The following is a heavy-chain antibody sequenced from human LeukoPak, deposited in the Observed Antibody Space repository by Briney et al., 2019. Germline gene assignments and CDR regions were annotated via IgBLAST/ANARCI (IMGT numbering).Heavy chain of an antibody. CDR1: GGSISSSSYY. Sequence: PSETLSLTCTVSGGSISSSSYYWGWIRQPPGKGLEWIGSIYYSGSTYYNPSLKSRVTISVDTSKNQFSLKLSSVTAADTAVYYCARPRGQYCSGGSCYSVWFDPWGQGTLVTVSS. V-gene: IGHV4-39*01. CDR3: ARPRGQYCSGGSCYSVWFDP. CDR2: IYYSGST. J-gene: IGHJ5*02. D-gene: IGHD2-15*01.